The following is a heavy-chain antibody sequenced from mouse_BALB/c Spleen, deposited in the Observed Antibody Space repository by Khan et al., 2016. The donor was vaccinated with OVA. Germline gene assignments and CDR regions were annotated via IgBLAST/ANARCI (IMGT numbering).Heavy chain of an antibody. Sequence: VQLQQSGAELARPGASVKMSCKASGYTFTSYTIHWIKLRPGKGLEWIGYINPSNGYNNYNQKFKDKATLTADKSSTTAYMKLSRLTSDDAAVYNCVRDGAYHRNDGWFAYWGQGTLVTVSA. CDR2: INPSNGYN. D-gene: IGHD2-14*01. CDR1: GYTFTSYT. V-gene: IGHV1-4*01. J-gene: IGHJ3*01. CDR3: VRDGAYHRNDGWFAY.